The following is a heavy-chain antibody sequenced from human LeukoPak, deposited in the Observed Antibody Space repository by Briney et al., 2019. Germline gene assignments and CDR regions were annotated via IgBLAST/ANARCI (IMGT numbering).Heavy chain of an antibody. J-gene: IGHJ4*02. CDR1: GFTFSSYE. CDR3: AKTDSSGYYYAPEMGY. V-gene: IGHV3-48*03. CDR2: ISSSGSTI. D-gene: IGHD3-22*01. Sequence: GGSLRLSCAASGFTFSSYEMNWVRQAPGKGLEWVSYISSSGSTIYYADSVKGRFTISRDNAKNSLFLQMNSLRAEDTTVYYCAKTDSSGYYYAPEMGYWGQGTLVTVSS.